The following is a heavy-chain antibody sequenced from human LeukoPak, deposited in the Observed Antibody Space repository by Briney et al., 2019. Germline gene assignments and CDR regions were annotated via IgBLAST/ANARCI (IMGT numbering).Heavy chain of an antibody. Sequence: ASVKVSCKASGGIFSSYTISWVRQAPGQGLEWMGRIIPILGIANYAQKFQGRVTITADKSTSTAYMELSSLRSEDTAVYYCARDSALGAYSSSWYAFDIWGQGTMVTVSS. CDR2: IIPILGIA. CDR3: ARDSALGAYSSSWYAFDI. V-gene: IGHV1-69*04. D-gene: IGHD6-13*01. CDR1: GGIFSSYT. J-gene: IGHJ3*02.